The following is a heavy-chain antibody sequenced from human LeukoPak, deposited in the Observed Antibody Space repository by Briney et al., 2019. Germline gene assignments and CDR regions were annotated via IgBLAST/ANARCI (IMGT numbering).Heavy chain of an antibody. D-gene: IGHD6-13*01. V-gene: IGHV4-4*07. CDR1: GGSLSSYY. CDR3: ARLPAAAQPNYYYYYGMDV. Sequence: PSETLSLTCTVSGGSLSSYYWSWLRQPAGKGLEWIGRIYTSGSTNYNPSLKSRVTMSVDTSKNQFSLKLSSVTAADTAVYYCARLPAAAQPNYYYYYGMDVWGQGTTVTVSS. J-gene: IGHJ6*02. CDR2: IYTSGST.